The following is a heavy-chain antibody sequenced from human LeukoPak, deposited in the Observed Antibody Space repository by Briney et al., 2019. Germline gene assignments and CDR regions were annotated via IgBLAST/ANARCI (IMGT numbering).Heavy chain of an antibody. J-gene: IGHJ4*02. V-gene: IGHV4-61*02. CDR1: GGSISSGSYY. CDR3: ARQADVPSAIGYFDY. Sequence: SQTLSLTCTVSGGSISSGSYYWSWIRQPAGKGLEWIGRIYTSGSTNYNPSLKSRVTISLETSKNQFSLNLRSVTAADTAVYYCARQADVPSAIGYFDYWGQGTLVTVSS. CDR2: IYTSGST. D-gene: IGHD2-2*01.